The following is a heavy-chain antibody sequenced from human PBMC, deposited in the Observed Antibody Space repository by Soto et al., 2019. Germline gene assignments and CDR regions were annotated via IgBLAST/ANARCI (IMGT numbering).Heavy chain of an antibody. Sequence: EVQLLESGGGLVQPGGSLRLSCAASGITFSTYAMSWVRQAPGKGLEWVSAISGSGGSTYYADSVKGRFTISRDKSKNTLYLQMNSLRAEDTALYYCARDMEYCTSSSCGYYGLDVWGQGTTVTVSS. CDR1: GITFSTYA. D-gene: IGHD2-2*01. CDR3: ARDMEYCTSSSCGYYGLDV. CDR2: ISGSGGST. J-gene: IGHJ6*02. V-gene: IGHV3-23*01.